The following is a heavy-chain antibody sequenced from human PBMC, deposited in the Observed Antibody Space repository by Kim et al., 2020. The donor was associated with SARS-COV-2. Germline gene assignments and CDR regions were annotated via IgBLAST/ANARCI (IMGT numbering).Heavy chain of an antibody. CDR1: GFTFTSHW. CDR2: TNYDGSDR. Sequence: GGSLRLSCSASGFTFTSHWMSWARQAPGKGLEWVASTNYDGSDRYYVDSVKGRFTISRDNAKNSLYLQMNSLRVEETAVYYCARSALVASGYRGQGTLVT. J-gene: IGHJ4*02. CDR3: ARSALVASGY. D-gene: IGHD5-12*01. V-gene: IGHV3-7*01.